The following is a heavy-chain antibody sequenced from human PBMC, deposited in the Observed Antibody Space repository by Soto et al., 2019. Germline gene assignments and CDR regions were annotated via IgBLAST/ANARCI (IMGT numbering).Heavy chain of an antibody. J-gene: IGHJ4*02. CDR2: IDPSDSYT. CDR3: ARRGNYYDSSGYYDY. V-gene: IGHV5-10-1*01. CDR1: GYSFTSYW. Sequence: PGESLKISCKGSGYSFTSYWISWVRQMPGKGLEWMGRIDPSDSYTNYSPSFQGHVTISADKSISTAYLQWSSLKASDTAMYYCARRGNYYDSSGYYDYWGQGTLVTVSS. D-gene: IGHD3-22*01.